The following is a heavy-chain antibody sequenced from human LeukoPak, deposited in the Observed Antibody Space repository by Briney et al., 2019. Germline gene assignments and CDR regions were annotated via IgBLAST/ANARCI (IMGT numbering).Heavy chain of an antibody. CDR3: ARDYYGDYRVFDY. D-gene: IGHD4-17*01. CDR2: INTNTGNP. CDR1: GYTFTNNA. V-gene: IGHV7-4-1*02. J-gene: IGHJ4*02. Sequence: ASVKVSCKASGYTFTNNAMNWVRQAPGQGLEWMGWINTNTGNPTYAQGFTGRFVFSLDTSVSTAYLQISSLKAEDTAVYYCARDYYGDYRVFDYWGQGTLVTVSS.